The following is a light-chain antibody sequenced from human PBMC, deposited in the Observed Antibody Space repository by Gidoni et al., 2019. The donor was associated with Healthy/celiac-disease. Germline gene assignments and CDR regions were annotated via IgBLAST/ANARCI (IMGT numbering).Light chain of an antibody. CDR1: ALPKQY. V-gene: IGLV3-25*03. Sequence: SYELTQPPSVSVSPGQPARITCSGDALPKQYAYWYPQKPGQAPVRVIYKDSERPSGIPERFSGSSSGTTVTLTISGVQAEDEADYYCQSADSSGTYVFGTGTKVTVL. J-gene: IGLJ1*01. CDR2: KDS. CDR3: QSADSSGTYV.